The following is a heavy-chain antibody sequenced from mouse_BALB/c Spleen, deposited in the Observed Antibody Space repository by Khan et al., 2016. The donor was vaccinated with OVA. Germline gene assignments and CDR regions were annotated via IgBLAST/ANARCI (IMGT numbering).Heavy chain of an antibody. D-gene: IGHD6-2*01. V-gene: IGHV1-81*01. Sequence: QVQLQQSGTELARPGTSVKLSCKASGYIFSDYYISWVKQRTGQGLEWMGEIYPGSGNTYYNENFKGKASLTADKSSNTVYIQLSSLTSEDSAVYFCARMDTTSLDYWGQGSSLTVSS. CDR1: GYIFSDYY. CDR3: ARMDTTSLDY. CDR2: IYPGSGNT. J-gene: IGHJ2*02.